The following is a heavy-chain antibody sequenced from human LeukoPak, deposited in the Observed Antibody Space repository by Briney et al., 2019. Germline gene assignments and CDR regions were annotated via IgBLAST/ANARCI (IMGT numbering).Heavy chain of an antibody. CDR2: ISHSGST. J-gene: IGHJ5*02. Sequence: GSLRLSCVVSGFTVSNNYMSWIRQPPGKGLEWIGEISHSGSTNYNPSLKSRVTISVDTSKNQFSLKLSSVTAADTAVYYCARGGHDYVWGSYRYNWFDPWGQGTLVTVSS. CDR1: GFTVSNNY. CDR3: ARGGHDYVWGSYRYNWFDP. D-gene: IGHD3-16*02. V-gene: IGHV4-34*01.